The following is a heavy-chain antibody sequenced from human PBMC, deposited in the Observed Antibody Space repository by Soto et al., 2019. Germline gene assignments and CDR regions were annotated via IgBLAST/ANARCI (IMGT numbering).Heavy chain of an antibody. CDR3: ERVHATYDSSGYFDY. D-gene: IGHD3-22*01. Sequence: SETLSLTCTVSGGSIGSSTYYWGWIRQPPGKGLEWIGSIYYSGTTYYSPALKSRVTISVDKSKNQFSLKLSSVTAADTAVYYCERVHATYDSSGYFDYWGQGTLVTVSS. CDR1: GGSIGSSTYY. V-gene: IGHV4-39*07. J-gene: IGHJ4*02. CDR2: IYYSGTT.